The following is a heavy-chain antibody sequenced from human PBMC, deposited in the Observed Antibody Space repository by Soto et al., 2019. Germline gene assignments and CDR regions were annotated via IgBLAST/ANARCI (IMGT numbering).Heavy chain of an antibody. D-gene: IGHD2-2*01. J-gene: IGHJ4*02. V-gene: IGHV4-39*02. CDR3: ARPGSTTGWYYFDY. CDR2: IYYSGNT. CDR1: GGSISSSGYS. Sequence: NPSETLSLTCTVSGGSISSSGYSWGWIRQPPGKGLEWIGSIYYSGNTYYNPSLKSRVTISVDTSKNHLSLKLSSVTAADTAVYYCARPGSTTGWYYFDYWGQGTLVTVSS.